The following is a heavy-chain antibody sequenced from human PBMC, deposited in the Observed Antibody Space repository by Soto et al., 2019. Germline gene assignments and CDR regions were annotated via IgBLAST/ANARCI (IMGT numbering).Heavy chain of an antibody. CDR2: ISYDGSNK. J-gene: IGHJ4*02. CDR1: GFTFSSYG. V-gene: IGHV3-30*18. Sequence: GGSLRLSCAASGFTFSSYGMHWVRQAPGKGLEWVAVISYDGSNKYYADSVKGRFTISRDNSKNTLYLQMNSLRAEDTAVYYCAKDINRPTVTPYYFDYWGQGTLVTVSS. D-gene: IGHD4-17*01. CDR3: AKDINRPTVTPYYFDY.